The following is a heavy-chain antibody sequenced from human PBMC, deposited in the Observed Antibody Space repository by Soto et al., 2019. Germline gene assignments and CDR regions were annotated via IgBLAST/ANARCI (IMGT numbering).Heavy chain of an antibody. V-gene: IGHV3-11*01. Sequence: QVQLVESGGGLVKPGGSLRLSCAGSGFSLSDYYMSWMRQAPGKGLEWVSYISSSGSSIYYADSEKGRFTISRDNAKNSMYLQMNGLRAEDTAMYYCATDRVTLPGTFGYWGQGTLVTVSS. D-gene: IGHD6-13*01. CDR1: GFSLSDYY. CDR2: ISSSGSSI. J-gene: IGHJ4*02. CDR3: ATDRVTLPGTFGY.